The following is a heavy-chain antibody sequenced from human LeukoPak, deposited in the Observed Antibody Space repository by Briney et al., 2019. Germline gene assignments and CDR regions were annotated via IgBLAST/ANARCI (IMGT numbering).Heavy chain of an antibody. Sequence: PGGPLRLSCAASGFTVRDGYMSWVRQAPGKRLEWLAFIYVSGTTFYAASVKGRFTISRDNAKNTVYLQMNNLRAEDTALYYCGRHAYGGSPPLSWGQGALVTVSS. J-gene: IGHJ4*02. D-gene: IGHD3-10*01. CDR3: GRHAYGGSPPLS. CDR2: IYVSGTT. V-gene: IGHV3-53*01. CDR1: GFTVRDGY.